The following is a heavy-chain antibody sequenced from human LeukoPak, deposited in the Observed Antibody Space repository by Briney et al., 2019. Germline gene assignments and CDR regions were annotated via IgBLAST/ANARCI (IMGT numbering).Heavy chain of an antibody. V-gene: IGHV4-30-2*03. CDR1: GGSISSGSYY. CDR2: IYYSGST. D-gene: IGHD6-19*01. CDR3: ARSLGYSSGWGYYYYMDV. J-gene: IGHJ6*03. Sequence: SQTLSLTCTVSGGSISSGSYYWSWIRQPAGKGLEWIGSIYYSGSTYYNPSLKSRVTISVDTSKNQFSLKLSSVTAADTAVYYCARSLGYSSGWGYYYYMDVWGKGTTVTISS.